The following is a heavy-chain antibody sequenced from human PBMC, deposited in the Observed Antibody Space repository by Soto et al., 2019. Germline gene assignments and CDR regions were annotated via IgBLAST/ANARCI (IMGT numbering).Heavy chain of an antibody. D-gene: IGHD6-19*01. Sequence: QVQLLQSGAEVKKPGSSVRVSCEASGGTFRTYAISWVRQAPGQGLEWMGEIIPIFGTVNYAQKIQGRVTSTADESTTTVYRDLRSLRSEDTAVYYCAKGAVAGTPTSYYYYGMDVWGQGTTVTVSS. J-gene: IGHJ6*02. CDR2: IIPIFGTV. CDR3: AKGAVAGTPTSYYYYGMDV. V-gene: IGHV1-69*12. CDR1: GGTFRTYA.